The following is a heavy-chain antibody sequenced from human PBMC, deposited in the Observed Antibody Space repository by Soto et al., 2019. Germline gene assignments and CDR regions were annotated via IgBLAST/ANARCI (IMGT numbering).Heavy chain of an antibody. D-gene: IGHD2-15*01. CDR1: GGSITSGGYY. CDR3: ARWDVVVDGAFDI. Sequence: QVQLQESGPGLVKPSQTLSLTCTVSGGSITSGGYYWSWIRHHPGKGLEGIGYIYYSGSTHYNPSLKSRHTISVDTSKNQFSLKLSSVTAADTAVYYCARWDVVVDGAFDIWGQGTMVTVSS. J-gene: IGHJ3*02. CDR2: IYYSGST. V-gene: IGHV4-31*03.